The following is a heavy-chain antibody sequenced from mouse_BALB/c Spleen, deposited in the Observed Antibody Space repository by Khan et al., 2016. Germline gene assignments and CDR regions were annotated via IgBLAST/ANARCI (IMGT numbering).Heavy chain of an antibody. CDR3: ARSDGYDLCYAY. J-gene: IGHJ3*01. D-gene: IGHD2-2*01. CDR1: GYAFTNYL. Sequence: QVQLKQSGAELVRPGTSVKVSCKASGYAFTNYLIEWVKQRPGQGLEWIGVINPGSGGTNYNEKFKGKATLTADKSSSTAYMQLSSLTSDDSAVFFCARSDGYDLCYAYWGQGTLVTVSA. V-gene: IGHV1-54*01. CDR2: INPGSGGT.